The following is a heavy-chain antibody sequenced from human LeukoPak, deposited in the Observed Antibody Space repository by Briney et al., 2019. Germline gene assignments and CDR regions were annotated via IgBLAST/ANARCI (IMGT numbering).Heavy chain of an antibody. CDR1: GGTFSSYA. V-gene: IGHV1-18*01. Sequence: GASVKVSCKASGGTFSSYAISWVRQAPGQGLEWMGWISAYNGNTNYAQKLQGRVTMTTDTSTSTAYMELRSLRSDDTAVYYCAREFRGVDTAMVNDYWGQGTLVTVSS. J-gene: IGHJ4*02. CDR3: AREFRGVDTAMVNDY. D-gene: IGHD5-18*01. CDR2: ISAYNGNT.